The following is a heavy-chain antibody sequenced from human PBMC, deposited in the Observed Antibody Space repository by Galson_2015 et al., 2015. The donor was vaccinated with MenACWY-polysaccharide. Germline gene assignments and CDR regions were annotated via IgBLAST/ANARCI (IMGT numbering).Heavy chain of an antibody. J-gene: IGHJ6*02. CDR2: IYWDDDK. CDR1: GFSLSTSGVG. V-gene: IGHV2-5*02. CDR3: AHRRRIWVDTAMARSLDYGMDV. D-gene: IGHD5-18*01. Sequence: PALVKPTQTLTLTCTFSGFSLSTSGVGVGWIRQPPGKALEWLALIYWDDDKRYSPSLKSRLTITKDTSKNQVVLTMTNMDPVDTATYYCAHRRRIWVDTAMARSLDYGMDVWGQGTTVTVSS.